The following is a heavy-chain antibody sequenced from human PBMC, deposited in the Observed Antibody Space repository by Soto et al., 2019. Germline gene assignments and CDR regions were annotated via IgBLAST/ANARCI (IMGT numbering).Heavy chain of an antibody. CDR2: IDPGDSYT. Sequence: GESLKISCKGSGYSFTSYWISWVRQMPGKGLEWMGRIDPGDSYTRYSPSFQGQVTISADKSISTAYLQWSSLKASDTAMYYCARQAGYCSGGSCYSGYYYYYGMDVWGQGTTVTVSS. D-gene: IGHD2-15*01. CDR3: ARQAGYCSGGSCYSGYYYYYGMDV. J-gene: IGHJ6*02. CDR1: GYSFTSYW. V-gene: IGHV5-51*01.